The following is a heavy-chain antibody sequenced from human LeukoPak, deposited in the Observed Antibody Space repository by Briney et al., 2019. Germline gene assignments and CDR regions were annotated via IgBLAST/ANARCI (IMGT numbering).Heavy chain of an antibody. CDR3: ARDSAYATNWFDP. CDR1: GGSITTSY. Sequence: PSETLSLTCVVSGGSITTSYWNCRRQPPGKGPEWIGCIYHNGGTNYNPSLESRVTMSVDVSKNQFSLRLRSVTAADTAVYYCARDSAYATNWFDPWGQGILVTVSS. CDR2: IYHNGGT. V-gene: IGHV4-59*01. D-gene: IGHD5-12*01. J-gene: IGHJ5*02.